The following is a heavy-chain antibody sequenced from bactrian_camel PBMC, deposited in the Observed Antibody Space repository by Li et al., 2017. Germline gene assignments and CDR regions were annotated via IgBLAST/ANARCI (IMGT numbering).Heavy chain of an antibody. J-gene: IGHJ6*01. CDR2: IYRDGSNT. Sequence: HVQLVESGGGLVQPGGSLRLSCAASGFTDSVYYMSWVRQAPGKGLEWVSSIYRDGSNTYYADSVKGRLTISRDNAKNTLSLQLNSLKTDDTAMYYCTTILSDGSWFWGTNFGYWGQGTQVTVS. CDR1: GFTDSVYY. D-gene: IGHD2*01. CDR3: TTILSDGSWFWGTNFGY. V-gene: IGHV3-2*01.